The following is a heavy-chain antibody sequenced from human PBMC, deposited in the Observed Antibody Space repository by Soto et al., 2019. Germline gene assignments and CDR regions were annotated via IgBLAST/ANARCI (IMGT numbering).Heavy chain of an antibody. CDR2: IFSNDEK. V-gene: IGHV2-26*01. J-gene: IGHJ4*02. CDR1: GFSLTTSGVG. D-gene: IGHD3-22*01. Sequence: SGPTLVNPTQTLTLTCTFSGFSLTTSGVGVGWIRQPPGKALEWLAHIFSNDEKSYSTSLKSRLTISKDTSKSQVVLTMTNMEPVDTATYYCARTYDSSGYGSDYWGQGTLVTVS. CDR3: ARTYDSSGYGSDY.